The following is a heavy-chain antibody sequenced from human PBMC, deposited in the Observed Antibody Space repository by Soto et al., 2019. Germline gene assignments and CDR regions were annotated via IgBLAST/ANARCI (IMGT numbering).Heavy chain of an antibody. V-gene: IGHV3-11*01. J-gene: IGHJ6*02. CDR1: GFTFSDYY. D-gene: IGHD3-3*01. Sequence: GGSLSLSCAASGFTFSDYYMSWIRQAPGKGLEWVSYISSSGSTIYYADSVKGRFTISRDNAKNSLYLQMNSLRAEDTAVYYCARDPFPVYNYDFWSGYPRAYYGMDVWGQGTTVTVSS. CDR3: ARDPFPVYNYDFWSGYPRAYYGMDV. CDR2: ISSSGSTI.